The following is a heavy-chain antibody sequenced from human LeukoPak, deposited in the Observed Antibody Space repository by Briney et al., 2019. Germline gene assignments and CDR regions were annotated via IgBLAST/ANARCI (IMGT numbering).Heavy chain of an antibody. CDR3: ARFYGSGTKSYYGMDV. Sequence: PSETLSLTCTVSGGSISSYYWSWIRQPPGKGLEWIGYIYYSGSTNYNPSLKSRVTISVDTSKNQFSLKLSSVTAADTAVYYCARFYGSGTKSYYGMDVWGQGTTVTVSS. CDR2: IYYSGST. CDR1: GGSISSYY. V-gene: IGHV4-59*01. D-gene: IGHD3-10*01. J-gene: IGHJ6*02.